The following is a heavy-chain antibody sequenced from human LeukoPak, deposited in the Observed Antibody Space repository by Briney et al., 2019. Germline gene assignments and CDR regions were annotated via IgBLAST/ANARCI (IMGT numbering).Heavy chain of an antibody. CDR1: GFTFSSYA. D-gene: IGHD2-2*01. CDR3: ARDFGRCSSTSCYPDY. Sequence: GGSLRLSCAASGFTFSSYAMHWVRQAPGKGLEWVAVISYDGSNKYYADSVKGRFTISRDNSKNSLYLQMNSLRAEDTAVYYCARDFGRCSSTSCYPDYWGQGTLVTVSS. V-gene: IGHV3-30-3*01. CDR2: ISYDGSNK. J-gene: IGHJ4*02.